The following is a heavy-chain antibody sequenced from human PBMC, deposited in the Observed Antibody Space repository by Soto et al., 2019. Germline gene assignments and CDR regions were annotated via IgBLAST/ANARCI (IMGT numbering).Heavy chain of an antibody. J-gene: IGHJ5*02. CDR1: GYTLTELS. CDR3: ATDRAARYWFDP. V-gene: IGHV1-24*01. CDR2: FDPEDGET. Sequence: ASVKVSCKVSGYTLTELSMHCVRQAPGKVLEWMGGFDPEDGETIYAQKFQGRVTMTEDTSTDTAYMELSSLRSEDTAVYYCATDRAARYWFDPWGQGTLVTVS. D-gene: IGHD6-6*01.